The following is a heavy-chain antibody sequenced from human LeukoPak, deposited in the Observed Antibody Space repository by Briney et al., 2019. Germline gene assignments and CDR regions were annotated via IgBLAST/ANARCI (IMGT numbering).Heavy chain of an antibody. D-gene: IGHD3-10*01. CDR1: GFPFSSYG. V-gene: IGHV3-30*18. Sequence: GGSLRLSCAASGFPFSSYGMHWLRQAPGKGLEWVAVISNDGGENYYVDSVKGRFTISRDNSKSTLYLQMSSLRAEDTAVYYFAKYFFYYYGWGGGFDYWGQGMVVTVSS. J-gene: IGHJ4*02. CDR3: AKYFFYYYGWGGGFDY. CDR2: ISNDGGEN.